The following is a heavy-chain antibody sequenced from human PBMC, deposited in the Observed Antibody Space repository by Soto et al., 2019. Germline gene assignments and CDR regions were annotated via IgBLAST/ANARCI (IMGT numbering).Heavy chain of an antibody. CDR3: ARIGDCGGDCYAFDI. CDR1: AFTLTDYY. Sequence: QVQLVESGGGSVKPGGSLRLSCEASAFTLTDYYMSWSRQAPGKGLEWLSYISNSGNTIYYADSVKGRFTISRDSAKNSLFLQTNSLRAEDTAVYYCARIGDCGGDCYAFDIWGQGTMVSVSS. CDR2: ISNSGNTI. D-gene: IGHD2-21*02. V-gene: IGHV3-11*01. J-gene: IGHJ3*02.